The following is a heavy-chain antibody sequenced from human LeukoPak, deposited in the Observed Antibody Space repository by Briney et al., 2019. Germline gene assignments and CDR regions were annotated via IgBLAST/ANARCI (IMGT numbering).Heavy chain of an antibody. D-gene: IGHD1-1*01. J-gene: IGHJ3*02. CDR2: IKQDGSEK. CDR3: ARAPTDSDAFDI. Sequence: GGSLRLSCAASGFTFSSYAMSWIRQAPGKGLEWVANIKQDGSEKYYVDSVKGRFTISRDNAKNSLYLQMNSLRAEDTAVYYCARAPTDSDAFDIWGQGTMVTVSS. CDR1: GFTFSSYA. V-gene: IGHV3-7*01.